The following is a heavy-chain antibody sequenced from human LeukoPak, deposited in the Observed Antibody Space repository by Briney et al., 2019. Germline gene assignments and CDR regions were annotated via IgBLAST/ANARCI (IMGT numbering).Heavy chain of an antibody. V-gene: IGHV3-7*05. Sequence: PGGPLRLSCAASGFTFSNSWMTWVRQAPGKGLEWVANINQDGSEKYSVDSVEGRFTISRDNAKNSLYLQMNSLRAEDTAVYYCARGHYGMDVWGQGTTVTVSS. CDR2: INQDGSEK. CDR3: ARGHYGMDV. J-gene: IGHJ6*02. CDR1: GFTFSNSW.